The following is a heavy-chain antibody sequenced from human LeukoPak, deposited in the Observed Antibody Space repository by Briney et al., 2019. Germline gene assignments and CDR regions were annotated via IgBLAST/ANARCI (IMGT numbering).Heavy chain of an antibody. CDR1: GFSFSSYA. V-gene: IGHV3-23*01. D-gene: IGHD6-13*01. J-gene: IGHJ6*02. Sequence: PGGSLRLSCAASGFSFSSYAMTWARQAPVKGLEWVSAISGDGTRTYYADSVKGRFTISKDNSKNTVYLQMSSLRVDDTAVYYCAKAASSSWPSYYYGMDVWGQGTTVTVSS. CDR2: ISGDGTRT. CDR3: AKAASSSWPSYYYGMDV.